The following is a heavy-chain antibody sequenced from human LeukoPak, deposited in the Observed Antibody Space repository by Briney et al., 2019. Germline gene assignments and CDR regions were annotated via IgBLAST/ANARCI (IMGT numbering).Heavy chain of an antibody. CDR3: ARDHRPEIQYYYMDV. V-gene: IGHV3-33*01. CDR1: GFSLSNYG. CDR2: LLYDGNTK. D-gene: IGHD1-14*01. Sequence: GGSLRLSCAASGFSLSNYGMHWVRQAPGKGLEGVAALLYDGNTKHYADSVKGRFTISTDISKNTFYLQMNSLTAEDTAVYYCARDHRPEIQYYYMDVWGKGTTVAVSS. J-gene: IGHJ6*03.